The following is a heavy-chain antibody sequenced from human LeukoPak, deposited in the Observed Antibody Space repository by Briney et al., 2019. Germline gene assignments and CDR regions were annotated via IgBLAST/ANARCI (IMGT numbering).Heavy chain of an antibody. CDR2: INPNSGGT. CDR3: ARGVNSDSLDY. V-gene: IGHV1-2*06. J-gene: IGHJ4*02. CDR1: GYTFIGYY. Sequence: ASVKVSCKASGYTFIGYYIHWVRQAPGQGIEWMGRINPNSGGTNYAPKFQGRITMTRDTSISTAYMVLSRLRSDDTAVYYCARGVNSDSLDYWGQGTLVTVSS. D-gene: IGHD1-1*01.